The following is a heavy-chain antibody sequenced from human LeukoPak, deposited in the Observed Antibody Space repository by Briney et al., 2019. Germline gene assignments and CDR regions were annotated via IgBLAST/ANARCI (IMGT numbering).Heavy chain of an antibody. CDR1: GYSITSGYY. CDR2: IYHGGSP. V-gene: IGHV4-38-2*02. Sequence: PSETLSLTCTVSGYSITSGYYWGWIRQPPGKGLEWIGSIYHGGSPYYNPSLKSRVTISVETSKSQFSLKLSTVTAADPAVYYCARDRPGQYYFDYWGQGTLVTVSS. CDR3: ARDRPGQYYFDY. J-gene: IGHJ4*02.